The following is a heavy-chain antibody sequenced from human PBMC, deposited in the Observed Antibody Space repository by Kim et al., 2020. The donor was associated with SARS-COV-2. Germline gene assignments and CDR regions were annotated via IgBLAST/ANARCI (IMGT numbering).Heavy chain of an antibody. Sequence: SVKVSCKASGGTFSSYAISWVRQAPGQGLEWMGGIIPIFGTANYAQKFQGRVTITADESTSTAYMELSSLRSEDTAVYYCARWVGSAKVGATRILYWYFDLWGRGTLVTVSS. D-gene: IGHD1-26*01. CDR1: GGTFSSYA. V-gene: IGHV1-69*13. J-gene: IGHJ2*01. CDR2: IIPIFGTA. CDR3: ARWVGSAKVGATRILYWYFDL.